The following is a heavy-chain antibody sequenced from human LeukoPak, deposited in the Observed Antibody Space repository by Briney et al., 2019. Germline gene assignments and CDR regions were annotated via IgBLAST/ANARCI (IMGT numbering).Heavy chain of an antibody. CDR2: IYYSGST. V-gene: IGHV4-39*07. CDR1: GGSISSSSYY. D-gene: IGHD2-2*01. Sequence: SETLSLTCTVSGGSISSSSYYWGWIRQPPGKGLEWIGSIYYSGSTYYNPSLKSRVTISVDTSKNQFSLKLSSVTAADTAVYYCAGERIYRGAYCSSTSCQIFDYWGQGTLVTVSS. J-gene: IGHJ4*02. CDR3: AGERIYRGAYCSSTSCQIFDY.